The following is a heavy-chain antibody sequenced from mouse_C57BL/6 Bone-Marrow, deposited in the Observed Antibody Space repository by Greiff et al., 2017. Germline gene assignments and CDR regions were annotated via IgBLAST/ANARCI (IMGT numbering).Heavy chain of an antibody. J-gene: IGHJ1*03. CDR3: ARLDGYPWYFDV. CDR2: FNLGSGGI. V-gene: IGHV1-54*01. Sequence: QVQLQQSGAELVRPGPSVKVSSKVPGYASPNYLIEWVKQRPGQGLEWIGVFNLGSGGINYNEKSKGKATLTADKSSSTAYMQLSSLTSEDSAVYFCARLDGYPWYFDVWGTGTTVTVSS. D-gene: IGHD2-3*01. CDR1: GYASPNYL.